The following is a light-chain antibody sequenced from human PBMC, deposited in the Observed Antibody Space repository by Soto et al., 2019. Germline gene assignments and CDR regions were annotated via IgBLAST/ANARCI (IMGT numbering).Light chain of an antibody. CDR2: DNN. Sequence: QSALTQPPSVSAAPGQKVTISCSGSSSNIGNNYVSWYQQLPGTAPKLLIYDNNKRPSGIPDRFSGSKSGTSATLGITGLQTGDEADYDCGTWDSSLSAVVFGGGTKLTVL. V-gene: IGLV1-51*01. CDR3: GTWDSSLSAVV. J-gene: IGLJ2*01. CDR1: SSNIGNNY.